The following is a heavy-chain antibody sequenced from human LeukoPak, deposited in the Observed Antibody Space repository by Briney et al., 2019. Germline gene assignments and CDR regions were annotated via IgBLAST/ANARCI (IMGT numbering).Heavy chain of an antibody. Sequence: GASVKVSCKASGYTFTSYDINWVRQATGQGLEWMGWMNPNSGNTGYAQKFQGRVTMTRDTSTSTVYMELSRLRSDDTAVYYCARDSHSGSYADYWGQGTLVTVSS. V-gene: IGHV1-8*01. J-gene: IGHJ4*02. CDR1: GYTFTSYD. CDR3: ARDSHSGSYADY. CDR2: MNPNSGNT. D-gene: IGHD1-26*01.